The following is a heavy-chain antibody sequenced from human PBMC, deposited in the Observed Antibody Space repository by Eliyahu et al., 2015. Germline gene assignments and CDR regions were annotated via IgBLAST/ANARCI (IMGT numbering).Heavy chain of an antibody. CDR1: GGSFSGXY. V-gene: IGHV4-34*01. CDR2: INHSGST. Sequence: QVQLQQWGAGLXKPSETLSLTXAVXGGSFSGXYWSWIRQPPGKGLEWIGEINHSGSTNYNPSLKSRVTISVDTSKNQFSLKLNSVTAAGTAVYYCARGSDIHETTVQYYFDYWAQGTLVTVSS. CDR3: ARGSDIHETTVQYYFDY. D-gene: IGHD2-15*01. J-gene: IGHJ4*02.